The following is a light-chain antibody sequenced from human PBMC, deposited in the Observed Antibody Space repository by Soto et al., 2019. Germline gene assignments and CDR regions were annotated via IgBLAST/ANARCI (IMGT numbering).Light chain of an antibody. J-gene: IGLJ3*02. CDR2: DVT. V-gene: IGLV2-11*01. Sequence: QSALTQPRSVSGSPGQSVTISCTGTSSDVGRYHYLSWYQQHPGKAPKLILYDVTKRPSGVPDRFSGSKSGNTASLTISGLQADDEADYYCCSFAGSYTWVFGGGTKLTVL. CDR1: SSDVGRYHY. CDR3: CSFAGSYTWV.